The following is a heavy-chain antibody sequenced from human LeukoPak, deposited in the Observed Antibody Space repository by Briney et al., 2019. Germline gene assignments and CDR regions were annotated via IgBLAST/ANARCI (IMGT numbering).Heavy chain of an antibody. CDR1: GGSISSYY. D-gene: IGHD2-2*01. Sequence: SETLSLTCPVSGGSISSYYWSWIRQPPGKGLEWIGYIYYSGSTNYNPSLKSRVTISVDTSKNQFSLKLSSVTAADTAVYYCARDQLVVVPAGAFDIWGQGTMVTVSS. CDR2: IYYSGST. J-gene: IGHJ3*02. CDR3: ARDQLVVVPAGAFDI. V-gene: IGHV4-59*01.